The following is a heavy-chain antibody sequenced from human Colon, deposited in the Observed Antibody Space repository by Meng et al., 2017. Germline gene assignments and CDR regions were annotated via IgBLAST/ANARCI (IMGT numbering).Heavy chain of an antibody. CDR1: GGSIKSGGYH. CDR2: MSDSGTT. CDR3: ARDTLYGTDY. Sequence: HVHLPESGPGLARPSDDLALLCTVSGGSIKSGGYHWSWVRQHPGKGLEYIGFMSDSGTTDYNPSLRSRVSISEIGSSKNQFSLTLRSVTAADTATYFCARDTLYGTDYWGQGALVTVSS. J-gene: IGHJ4*02. V-gene: IGHV4-31*03. D-gene: IGHD4-17*01.